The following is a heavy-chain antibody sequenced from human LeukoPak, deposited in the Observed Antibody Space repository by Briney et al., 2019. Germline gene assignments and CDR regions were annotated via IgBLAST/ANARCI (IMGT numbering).Heavy chain of an antibody. V-gene: IGHV6-1*01. CDR3: ARGSGSYSTSYRFDS. CDR2: TYYKSKWFN. D-gene: IGHD6-6*01. J-gene: IGHJ4*02. Sequence: SQTLSLTCAISGDSVSSNSAACNWIRQSPSRCLEWLGRTYYKSKWFNDYAVSVKSRITINPDTSENQFSLQLNSVTPEDTAVYYCARGSGSYSTSYRFDSWGQGTLVTVSS. CDR1: GDSVSSNSAA.